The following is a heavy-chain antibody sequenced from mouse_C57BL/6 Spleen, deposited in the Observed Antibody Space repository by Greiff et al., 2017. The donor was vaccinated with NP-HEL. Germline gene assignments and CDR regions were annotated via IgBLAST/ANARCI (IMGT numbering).Heavy chain of an antibody. V-gene: IGHV1-52*01. CDR3: ARAQDSGHAMDY. CDR2: IDPSDSET. D-gene: IGHD3-1*01. J-gene: IGHJ4*01. CDR1: GYTFTSYW. Sequence: QVQLQQPGAELVRPGSSVKLSCKASGYTFTSYWMHWVKQRPIQGLEWIGNIDPSDSETHYNQKFKDKATLTVDKSSSTAYMQLSSLTSEDSAVYYCARAQDSGHAMDYWGQGTSVTVSS.